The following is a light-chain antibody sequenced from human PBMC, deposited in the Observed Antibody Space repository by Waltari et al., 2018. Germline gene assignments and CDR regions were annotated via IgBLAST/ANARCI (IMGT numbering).Light chain of an antibody. J-gene: IGKJ4*01. CDR2: GTS. CDR3: QQYGDSPGG. V-gene: IGKV3-20*01. Sequence: ELVLTQSPDTLSLSPGERATLSCRASQTVSTISLAWHQQKAGQAPRLLIYGTSNRATGIPDRFRGSGSGTAFTLTISRLEPEDFAMYYCQQYGDSPGGFGGGTKVEIK. CDR1: QTVSTIS.